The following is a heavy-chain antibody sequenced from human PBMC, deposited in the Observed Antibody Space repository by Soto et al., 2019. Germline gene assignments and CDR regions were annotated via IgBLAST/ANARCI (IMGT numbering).Heavy chain of an antibody. D-gene: IGHD2-15*01. Sequence: SETLSVRCTVAYGSISSGGYYCSWIRKHPGKGLEWIGYIYYSGSTYYNPSLKSRVTISVGTSKNQFSLKLSSVTAADTAVYYCARGVQYCSGGSCYSQWFDPWGQGTLVTVSS. CDR1: YGSISSGGYY. CDR2: IYYSGST. CDR3: ARGVQYCSGGSCYSQWFDP. J-gene: IGHJ5*02. V-gene: IGHV4-31*03.